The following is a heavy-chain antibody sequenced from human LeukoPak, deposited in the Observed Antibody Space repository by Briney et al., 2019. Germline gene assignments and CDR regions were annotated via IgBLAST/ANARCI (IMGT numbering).Heavy chain of an antibody. Sequence: ASVKVSCKASGLTFSGHYMHWVRQAPGQGLEWMGWINPNSGGTNYAQNFQGRVTMTTDTSISTAYMELSSLTYDDTAVYYCARGVFAGYDSTGHPFYNWFDPWGQGTLVTVPS. CDR3: ARGVFAGYDSTGHPFYNWFDP. CDR2: INPNSGGT. J-gene: IGHJ5*02. CDR1: GLTFSGHY. D-gene: IGHD3-22*01. V-gene: IGHV1-2*02.